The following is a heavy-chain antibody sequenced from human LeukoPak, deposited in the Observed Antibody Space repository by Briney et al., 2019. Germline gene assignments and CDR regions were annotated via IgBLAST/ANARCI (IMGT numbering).Heavy chain of an antibody. CDR3: ATAGSSELLWDYAMDV. CDR1: GFTVCSNY. V-gene: IGHV3-53*04. Sequence: GGSLRLSCAASGFTVCSNYMSWVRQAPGKGLEWVSLIYAGGSTYYADAGQGRFTISRHNSKNPLHLQMNSLRVEDTAVYYCATAGSSELLWDYAMDVWGQGTTVTVSS. J-gene: IGHJ6*02. D-gene: IGHD3-10*01. CDR2: IYAGGST.